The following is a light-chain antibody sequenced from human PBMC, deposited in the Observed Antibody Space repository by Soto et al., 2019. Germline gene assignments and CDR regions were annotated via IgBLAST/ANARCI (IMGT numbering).Light chain of an antibody. CDR1: SGHSSYI. Sequence: QLVLTQSSSASASLGSSVKLTCSLSSGHSSYIIAWHQQQPGKAPRCLMKLEGIGSYNKGSGVPDRFSGSSSGADRCLTISNPELEAGADYYWEPWESNTWVFDGGPKLPVL. CDR3: EPWESNTWV. V-gene: IGLV4-60*01. J-gene: IGLJ3*02. CDR2: LEGIGSY.